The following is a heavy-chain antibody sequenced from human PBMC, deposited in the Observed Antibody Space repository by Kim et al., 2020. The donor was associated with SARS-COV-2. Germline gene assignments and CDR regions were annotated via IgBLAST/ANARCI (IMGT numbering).Heavy chain of an antibody. CDR1: GFTFSSYG. CDR3: AGSYYNVFLYYYYGMDV. D-gene: IGHD3-10*01. CDR2: IWYDGSNK. Sequence: GGSLRLSCAASGFTFSSYGMHWVRQAPGKGLEWVAVIWYDGSNKYYADSVKGRFTISRDNSKNTLYLQMNSLRAEDTAVYYCAGSYYNVFLYYYYGMDVWGQGTTVTVSS. V-gene: IGHV3-33*01. J-gene: IGHJ6*02.